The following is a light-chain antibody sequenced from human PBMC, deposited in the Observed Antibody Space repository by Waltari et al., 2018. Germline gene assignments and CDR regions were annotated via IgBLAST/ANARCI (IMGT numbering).Light chain of an antibody. CDR3: QAWDSSTARVV. J-gene: IGLJ2*01. CDR2: QDS. CDR1: KLGDKY. V-gene: IGLV3-1*01. Sequence: SYELTQPPSVSVSPGQTASITCSGDKLGDKYACWYRQKPGQSPVLVIYQDSKRPSGVPGRFAGSDSGKTATLAISGTQAMDEADYYCQAWDSSTARVVFGGGTKLTVL.